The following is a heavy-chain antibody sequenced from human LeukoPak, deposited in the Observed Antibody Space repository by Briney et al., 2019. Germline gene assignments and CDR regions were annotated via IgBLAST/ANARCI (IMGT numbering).Heavy chain of an antibody. D-gene: IGHD3-22*01. J-gene: IGHJ3*02. V-gene: IGHV3-48*03. CDR3: AILRGYYYDSSGYYRHDAFDI. CDR1: GLTFSSYE. Sequence: GGSLRLSCAASGLTFSSYEMNWVRQAPGKGLEWVSYISSSGSTIYYADSVKGRFTISRDNAKNSLYLQMNSLRAEDTAVYYCAILRGYYYDSSGYYRHDAFDIWGQGTMVTVSS. CDR2: ISSSGSTI.